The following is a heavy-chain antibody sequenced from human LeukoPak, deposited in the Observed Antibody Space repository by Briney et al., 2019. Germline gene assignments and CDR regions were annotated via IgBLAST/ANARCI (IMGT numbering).Heavy chain of an antibody. CDR2: IPYSGST. V-gene: IGHV4-59*01. CDR1: GGSISSYY. J-gene: IGHJ5*02. Sequence: SETLSLTCSVSGGSISSYYWGWIRQPPGKGLEWIGYIPYSGSTNFNPSLKSRVTISVDTSKNQFSLKLSSVTAADTAVYYCAREGTAGTNLNWFDPWGQGTLVTVSS. D-gene: IGHD1-1*01. CDR3: AREGTAGTNLNWFDP.